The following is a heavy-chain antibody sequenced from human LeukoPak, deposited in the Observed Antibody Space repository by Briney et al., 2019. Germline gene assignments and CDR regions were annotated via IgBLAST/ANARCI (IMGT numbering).Heavy chain of an antibody. Sequence: GGSLRLSCAASGFTFSSYAMSWVRQAPGKGLEWVSAISGSGGSTYYADSVKGRFTISRDNSKNTLYLQMNSLRAEDTAVYYCAKDFNRYCSSTSCYTGAFDIWGQATMVTVSS. CDR1: GFTFSSYA. V-gene: IGHV3-23*01. CDR3: AKDFNRYCSSTSCYTGAFDI. CDR2: ISGSGGST. J-gene: IGHJ3*02. D-gene: IGHD2-2*02.